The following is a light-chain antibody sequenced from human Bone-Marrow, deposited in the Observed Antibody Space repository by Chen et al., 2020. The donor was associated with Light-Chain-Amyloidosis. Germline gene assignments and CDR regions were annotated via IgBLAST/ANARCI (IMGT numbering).Light chain of an antibody. V-gene: IGLV2-14*03. CDR1: TNDVGRYKY. Sequence: QSALTQPASVSGSPGQSITIACTGTTNDVGRYKYVSWYQQHPGKAPKLLIHDVDSRPSGISDRFSGSQSGNTASLPISGLQANDEADYYCGSFTTTNSIVFGGGTKLTVL. J-gene: IGLJ2*01. CDR3: GSFTTTNSIV. CDR2: DVD.